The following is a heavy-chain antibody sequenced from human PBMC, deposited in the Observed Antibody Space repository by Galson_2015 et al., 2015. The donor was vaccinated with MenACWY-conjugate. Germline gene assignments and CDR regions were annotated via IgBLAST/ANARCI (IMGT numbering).Heavy chain of an antibody. CDR3: ARRRPRDIGGGFDI. CDR2: IYYTGST. V-gene: IGHV4-39*01. J-gene: IGHJ3*02. D-gene: IGHD2-15*01. CDR1: GASVSSGAYF. Sequence: SETLSLTCAVSGASVSSGAYFWGWIRQSPGKGLEWIGSIYYTGSTYFNPSLRSRVTLSVDTSKNQVSLKLTSVTAADTAIYFCARRRPRDIGGGFDI.